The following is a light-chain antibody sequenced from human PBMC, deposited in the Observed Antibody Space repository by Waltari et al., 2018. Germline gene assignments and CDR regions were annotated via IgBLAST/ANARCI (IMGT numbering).Light chain of an antibody. V-gene: IGLV2-14*01. J-gene: IGLJ2*01. CDR2: EVS. Sequence: SALTQPASVSGSPGQSITISCTGTSSDVGGYNYVSWYQQHPGKAPKLMIYEVSKRPSVVSNRFSGSKSGNTDALTISGLQAEDEADYYCSSYTSSSTVVVGGGTKLTVL. CDR3: SSYTSSSTVV. CDR1: SSDVGGYNY.